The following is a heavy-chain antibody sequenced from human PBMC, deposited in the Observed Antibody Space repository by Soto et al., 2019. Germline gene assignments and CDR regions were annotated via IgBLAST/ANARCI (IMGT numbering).Heavy chain of an antibody. D-gene: IGHD3-10*01. CDR2: IIINTGDT. CDR1: GFTFSDHY. V-gene: IGHV3-11*05. J-gene: IGHJ4*02. Sequence: GGSLRLSCAASGFTFSDHYMSWIRQAPGKGLEWISYIIINTGDTSYADSVRGRFTISRDKAKRSVDLQMNSLTAEDTAVYYCARETWFGDLTTDYWGPGTLVTVSS. CDR3: ARETWFGDLTTDY.